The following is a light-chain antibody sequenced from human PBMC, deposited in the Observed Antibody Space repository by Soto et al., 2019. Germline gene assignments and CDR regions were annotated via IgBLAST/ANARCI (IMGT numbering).Light chain of an antibody. CDR3: QQYHSSPRT. CDR1: QSVSSRS. V-gene: IGKV3-20*01. J-gene: IGKJ1*01. Sequence: EIVLTQSPGTLSLSPGERATLSCRASQSVSSRSLAWYQQKPGQAPRLLISGASSRAADIPDRFSGSGSGTDFTLTIKSLETEDFAVYYCQQYHSSPRTFGQGTKVDTK. CDR2: GAS.